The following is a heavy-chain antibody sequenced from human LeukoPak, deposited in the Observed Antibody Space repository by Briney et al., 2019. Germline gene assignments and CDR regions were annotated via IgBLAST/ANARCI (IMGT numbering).Heavy chain of an antibody. CDR2: ISANGTST. V-gene: IGHV3-23*01. J-gene: IGHJ4*02. Sequence: PGGSLRLPCAASGFTFTSYAMNWVRQAPGKGLEWVSGISANGTSTNYADSVKGRFTISRDNSKNTLYLQMNSLRAGDTAIYYCARGRWPGGHFDYWGQGTLVTVSS. D-gene: IGHD4-23*01. CDR3: ARGRWPGGHFDY. CDR1: GFTFTSYA.